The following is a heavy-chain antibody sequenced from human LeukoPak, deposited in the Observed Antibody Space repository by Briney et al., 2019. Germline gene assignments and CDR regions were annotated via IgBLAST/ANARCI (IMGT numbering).Heavy chain of an antibody. J-gene: IGHJ3*02. CDR2: INPNSGGT. CDR1: GYTFTGYY. D-gene: IGHD1-26*01. Sequence: GASVKVSCKASGYTFTGYYMHWVRQAPGQGLEWMGWINPNSGGTNYAQKFQGRVTMTRDTSISTAYMELSRLRSDDTAVYYCAREGQYSGSYDAFDIWGQGTMVTVSS. CDR3: AREGQYSGSYDAFDI. V-gene: IGHV1-2*02.